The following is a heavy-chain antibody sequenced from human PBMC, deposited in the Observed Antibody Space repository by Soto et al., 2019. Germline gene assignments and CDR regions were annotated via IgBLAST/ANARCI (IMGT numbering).Heavy chain of an antibody. CDR2: ISSSSSYI. J-gene: IGHJ4*02. D-gene: IGHD5-12*01. CDR1: GFTFSSYS. V-gene: IGHV3-21*01. CDR3: ALDKTGGGYIVATYLFDY. Sequence: GESLKISCAASGFTFSSYSMNWVRQAPGKGLEWVSSISSSSSYIYYADSVKGRFTISRDNAKNSLYLQMNSLRAEDTAVYYCALDKTGGGYIVATYLFDYWGQGTLVTVSS.